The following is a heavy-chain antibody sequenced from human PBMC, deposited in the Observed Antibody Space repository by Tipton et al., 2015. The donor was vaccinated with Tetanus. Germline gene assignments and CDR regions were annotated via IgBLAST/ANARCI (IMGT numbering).Heavy chain of an antibody. D-gene: IGHD6-19*01. CDR3: AKVIGVGLVLSYYFDY. CDR2: INPDGSAK. CDR1: GFPFSRYW. J-gene: IGHJ4*02. V-gene: IGHV3-7*01. Sequence: SLRLSCVASGFPFSRYWTTWVRQAPGKGLEWVANINPDGSAKYYVDSVKGRFTISRDNAKNSLYLQINNLRVEDTAVYYCAKVIGVGLVLSYYFDYWGQGTLVTVSS.